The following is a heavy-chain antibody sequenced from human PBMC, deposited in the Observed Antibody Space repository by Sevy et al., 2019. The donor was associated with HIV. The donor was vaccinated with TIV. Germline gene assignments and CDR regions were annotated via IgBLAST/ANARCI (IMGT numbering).Heavy chain of an antibody. CDR2: VSKEGTNK. CDR3: ARDPHSVPHWGSFDS. V-gene: IGHV3-30-3*01. Sequence: GGSLRLSCEASGFTFTRYAFHWVRQAPGKGLEWVAVVSKEGTNKYYADSVKGRFTIPRDNSRNTPYLQMQSLRADDTAVYFCARDPHSVPHWGSFDSWGQGTLVTVSS. D-gene: IGHD3-16*01. J-gene: IGHJ4*02. CDR1: GFTFTRYA.